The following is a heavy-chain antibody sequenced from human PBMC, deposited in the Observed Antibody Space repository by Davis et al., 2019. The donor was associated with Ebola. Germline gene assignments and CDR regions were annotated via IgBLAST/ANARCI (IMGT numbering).Heavy chain of an antibody. CDR1: GFTFSSYS. D-gene: IGHD3-3*01. CDR3: ARDPTRTYYDFWSGSSDYYYGMDV. Sequence: PGGSLRLSCAASGFTFSSYSMNWVRQAPGKGLEWVSSISSSSSYIYYADSLKGRVTISRDNAKNSLYLQMNSLRAEDTAVYYCARDPTRTYYDFWSGSSDYYYGMDVWGQGTTVTVSS. V-gene: IGHV3-21*01. J-gene: IGHJ6*02. CDR2: ISSSSSYI.